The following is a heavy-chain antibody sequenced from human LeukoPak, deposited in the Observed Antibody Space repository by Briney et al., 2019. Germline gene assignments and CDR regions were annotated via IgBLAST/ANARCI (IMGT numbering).Heavy chain of an antibody. CDR3: ARGREYSSSWYALGY. V-gene: IGHV4-61*01. D-gene: IGHD6-13*01. CDR2: IYYSGST. CDR1: GGSVSSGSYY. Sequence: PSETLFLTCTVSGGSVSSGSYYWSWIRQPPGKGLEWIGYIYYSGSTNYNPSLKSRVTISVDTSKNQFSLKLSSVTAADTAVYYCARGREYSSSWYALGYWGQGTLVTVSS. J-gene: IGHJ4*02.